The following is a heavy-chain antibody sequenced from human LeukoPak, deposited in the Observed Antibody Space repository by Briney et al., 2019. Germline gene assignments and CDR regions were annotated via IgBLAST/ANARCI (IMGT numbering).Heavy chain of an antibody. CDR3: VNDDRGYYYYGMDV. Sequence: WGSLRLSCAASGFTFSSYAMSWVRQAPGKGLEWVSDISGSGGSTYYADSVKGRFTISRDNSKNTLYLQMKSLRAEDAAVYYCVNDDRGYYYYGMDVWGQGTTVTVSS. J-gene: IGHJ6*02. CDR2: ISGSGGST. V-gene: IGHV3-23*01. D-gene: IGHD1-14*01. CDR1: GFTFSSYA.